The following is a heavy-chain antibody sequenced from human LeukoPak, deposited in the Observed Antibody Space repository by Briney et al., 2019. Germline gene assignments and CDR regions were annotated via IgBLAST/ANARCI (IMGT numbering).Heavy chain of an antibody. CDR1: GGSFSGYY. CDR2: INHSGST. J-gene: IGHJ5*02. CDR3: ARGQVIYYHSPCNWFDP. Sequence: SETLSLTCAVYGGSFSGYYWSWIRQPPGKGLEWIGEINHSGSTNYNPSLKSRVTISVDTSKNQFSLKLSSVTAADTAVYYCARGQVIYYHSPCNWFDPWGQGTLVPVSS. V-gene: IGHV4-34*01. D-gene: IGHD3-22*01.